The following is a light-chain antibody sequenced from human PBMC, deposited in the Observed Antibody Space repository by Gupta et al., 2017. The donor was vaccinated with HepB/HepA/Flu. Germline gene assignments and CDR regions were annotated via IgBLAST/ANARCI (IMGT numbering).Light chain of an antibody. Sequence: QSVLTQPPSVSGAPGQRVTISCTGSSSNIGARYDVHWYQQLPGTAPKLLIYGDSNRPSGVPDRFSGSKSGTSASLDINGLQAEDEAEYYCPSYDSALSTGVFGGGTKLTVL. J-gene: IGLJ3*02. CDR1: SSNIGARYD. CDR2: GDS. CDR3: PSYDSALSTGV. V-gene: IGLV1-40*01.